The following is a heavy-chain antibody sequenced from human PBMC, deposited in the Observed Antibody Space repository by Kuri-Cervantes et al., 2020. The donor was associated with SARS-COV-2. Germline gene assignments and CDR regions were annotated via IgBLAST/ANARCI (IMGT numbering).Heavy chain of an antibody. J-gene: IGHJ3*02. CDR3: ARVGGGNSDAFDI. V-gene: IGHV3-30-3*01. CDR2: ISYDGSNK. Sequence: GGSLRLSCAASESTFSSYAMHWVRQAPGKGLGWVAVISYDGSNKYYADSVKGRFTISRDNSKNTRYLQMNSLRAEDTAVYYCARVGGGNSDAFDIWGQGTMVTVSS. D-gene: IGHD4-23*01. CDR1: ESTFSSYA.